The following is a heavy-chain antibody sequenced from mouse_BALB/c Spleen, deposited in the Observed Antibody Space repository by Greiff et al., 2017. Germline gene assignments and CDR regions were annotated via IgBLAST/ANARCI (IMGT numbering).Heavy chain of an antibody. V-gene: IGHV2-9*02. CDR1: GFSLTSYG. CDR3: AREEANWDDVMDY. J-gene: IGHJ4*01. CDR2: IWAGGST. D-gene: IGHD4-1*01. Sequence: VMLVESGPGLVAPSQSLSITCTVSGFSLTSYGVHWVRQPPGKGLEWLGVIWAGGSTNYNSALMSRLSISKDNSKSQVFLKMNSLQTDDTAMYYCAREEANWDDVMDYWGQGTSVTVSS.